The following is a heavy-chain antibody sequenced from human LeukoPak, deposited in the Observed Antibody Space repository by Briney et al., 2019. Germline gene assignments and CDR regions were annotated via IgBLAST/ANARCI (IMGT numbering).Heavy chain of an antibody. V-gene: IGHV4-34*01. CDR2: INHSGST. CDR3: ARVYWSHPAKYSFDY. D-gene: IGHD2-8*02. J-gene: IGHJ4*02. CDR1: GRSFSGYY. Sequence: PSETLSLTCAVYGRSFSGYYWSWIRQTPGKGLEWIGEINHSGSTTYNPSLKSRVTISVDTSKNQFSLKLSSVTAADTALYYCARVYWSHPAKYSFDYGGQGPRVTVSS.